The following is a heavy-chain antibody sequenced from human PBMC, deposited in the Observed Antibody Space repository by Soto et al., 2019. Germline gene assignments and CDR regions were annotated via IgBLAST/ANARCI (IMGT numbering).Heavy chain of an antibody. CDR1: GGTFSSYA. D-gene: IGHD2-2*01. J-gene: IGHJ4*02. V-gene: IGHV1-69*06. CDR3: ARSMWFALGYCGSTSCLPSRPAYYFDY. CDR2: IIPIFGTA. Sequence: ASVKVSCKASGGTFSSYAISWVRQAPGQGLEWMGGIIPIFGTANYAQKFQGRVTITADKSTSTAYMELSSLRSEDTAVYYCARSMWFALGYCGSTSCLPSRPAYYFDYWGQGTLVTVSS.